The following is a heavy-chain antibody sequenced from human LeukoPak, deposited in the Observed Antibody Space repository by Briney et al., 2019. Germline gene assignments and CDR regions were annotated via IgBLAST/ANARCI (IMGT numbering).Heavy chain of an antibody. Sequence: GVSLRLSCAAWSFTFNIYGMRWARQAPGKGLVWLTNVGGGNDIHYADSVKGRFTGSRDDAKNTVYLQMNSLRAEDTAIYFCAKDATPGNSIWDHFDSWGQGTLVTVSS. CDR2: VGGGNDI. CDR1: SFTFNIYG. D-gene: IGHD1-7*01. CDR3: AKDATPGNSIWDHFDS. J-gene: IGHJ4*02. V-gene: IGHV3-23*01.